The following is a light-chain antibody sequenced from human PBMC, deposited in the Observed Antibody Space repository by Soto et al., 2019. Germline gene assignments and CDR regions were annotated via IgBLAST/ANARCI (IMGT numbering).Light chain of an antibody. Sequence: EIVLTQSPGTLSLSPGERATLSCGASQSVNRDCLAWYQQKPGQAPRLLIYGASSRATGVPERFSGSGSGTDFTLIISRLEPEDFAVYYCQQYDTSPWTFGQGTKVEIK. CDR1: QSVNRDC. V-gene: IGKV3-20*01. J-gene: IGKJ1*01. CDR3: QQYDTSPWT. CDR2: GAS.